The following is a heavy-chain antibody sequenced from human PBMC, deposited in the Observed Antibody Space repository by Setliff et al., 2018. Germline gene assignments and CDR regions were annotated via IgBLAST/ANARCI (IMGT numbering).Heavy chain of an antibody. CDR2: ISAYNGNT. D-gene: IGHD3-22*01. CDR3: AYDSSGYYPGY. CDR1: GGTFSSYA. Sequence: GASVKVSCKASGGTFSSYAISWVRQAPGQGLEWMGWISAYNGNTNYAQKLQGRVTMTTDTSTSTAYMELRSLRSDDTAVYICAYDSSGYYPGYWGQGTLVTVSS. V-gene: IGHV1-18*01. J-gene: IGHJ4*02.